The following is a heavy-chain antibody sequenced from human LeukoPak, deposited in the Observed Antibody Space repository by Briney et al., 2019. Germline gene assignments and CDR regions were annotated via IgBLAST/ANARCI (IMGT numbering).Heavy chain of an antibody. V-gene: IGHV3-74*01. Sequence: RGSLRLSCAVSGFTFNKYYMHWVRQAPGKGLVWVSRISSDGSNTNYADSVKGRFTISRDNAKNTLYLQMNSLRAEDTAVYYCIRVPYWGQGALVTVSS. J-gene: IGHJ4*02. CDR1: GFTFNKYY. CDR3: IRVPY. CDR2: ISSDGSNT.